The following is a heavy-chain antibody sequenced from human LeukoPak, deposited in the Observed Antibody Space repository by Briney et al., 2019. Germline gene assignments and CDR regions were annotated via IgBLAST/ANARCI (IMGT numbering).Heavy chain of an antibody. J-gene: IGHJ5*02. CDR3: ARGLGYYDSSGYRTTANWFDP. D-gene: IGHD3-22*01. CDR2: IYYSGST. CDR1: GGSISSYY. Sequence: SSETLSLTCTVSGGSISSYYWSWIRQPPGKGLEWIGYIYYSGSTNYNPSLKSRVTISVDTSKNQFSLKLSSVTAADTAVYYCARGLGYYDSSGYRTTANWFDPWGQGTLVTVSS. V-gene: IGHV4-59*01.